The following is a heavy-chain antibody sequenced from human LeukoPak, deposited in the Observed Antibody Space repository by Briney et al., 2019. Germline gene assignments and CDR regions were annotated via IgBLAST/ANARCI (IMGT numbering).Heavy chain of an antibody. CDR3: ARDRRLRFLEWPLYYYMDV. Sequence: GGSLRLSCAASGFTFDDYGMSWVRQAPGKGLEWVSGINWNGGSTGYADSVKGRFTISRDNAKNSLYLQMNSLRAEDTALYYCARDRRLRFLEWPLYYYMDVWGKGTTVTVSS. J-gene: IGHJ6*03. D-gene: IGHD3-3*01. V-gene: IGHV3-20*04. CDR2: INWNGGST. CDR1: GFTFDDYG.